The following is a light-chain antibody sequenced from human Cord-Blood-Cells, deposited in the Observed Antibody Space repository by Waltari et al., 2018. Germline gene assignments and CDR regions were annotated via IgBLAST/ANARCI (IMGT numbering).Light chain of an antibody. Sequence: DIQMTKSPSSLSASVGERFTITCRASQSISSYLNWYQQKPGKAPKLLIYAASSLQSGVPSRFSGSGSGTDFTLTISSLQPEDFATYYCQQSYSTPYTFGQGTKLEIK. CDR1: QSISSY. CDR2: AAS. V-gene: IGKV1-39*01. J-gene: IGKJ2*01. CDR3: QQSYSTPYT.